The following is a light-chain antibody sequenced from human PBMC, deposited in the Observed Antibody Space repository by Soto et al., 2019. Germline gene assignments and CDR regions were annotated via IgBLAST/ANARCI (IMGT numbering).Light chain of an antibody. Sequence: EVVLTQSPATLSLSPGERANLSCRTSQSVSRTLAWYQQKSGQAPRLLIYDASNRATGIPTRFSGSGSGTDFTLTISRLEPEDFAVYYCQQRYNWPLTFGQGTKVEIK. CDR1: QSVSRT. CDR3: QQRYNWPLT. J-gene: IGKJ1*01. V-gene: IGKV3-11*01. CDR2: DAS.